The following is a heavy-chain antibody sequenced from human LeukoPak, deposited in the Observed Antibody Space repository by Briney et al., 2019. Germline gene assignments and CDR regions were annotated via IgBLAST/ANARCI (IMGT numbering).Heavy chain of an antibody. D-gene: IGHD2-15*01. CDR1: GAIFSRYA. CDR3: ARDRVVGLGLDNAFDI. CDR2: IIPLFGTA. Sequence: GSSEKVSCKASGAIFSRYAISWVRQAPGQALEWIGGIIPLFGTANYAQKFQGRVTTTADESTSTAYMELSSLRSEDTAVYFCARDRVVGLGLDNAFDIWGQGTVVTVSS. J-gene: IGHJ3*02. V-gene: IGHV1-69*13.